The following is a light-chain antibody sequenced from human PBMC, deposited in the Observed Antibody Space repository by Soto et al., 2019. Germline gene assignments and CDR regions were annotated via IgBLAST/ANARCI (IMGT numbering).Light chain of an antibody. CDR2: GAS. V-gene: IGKV3-15*01. CDR3: QQYNNWPLT. J-gene: IGKJ3*01. CDR1: QSVSSN. Sequence: EIVMTQSPATLSVSPGERATLSCRASQSVSSNLAWYQQKPGQAPSLLIYGASTRATGIPARFSGSGSGTEFTLTISSLQSEDFAVYYCQQYNNWPLTFGPGTKVD.